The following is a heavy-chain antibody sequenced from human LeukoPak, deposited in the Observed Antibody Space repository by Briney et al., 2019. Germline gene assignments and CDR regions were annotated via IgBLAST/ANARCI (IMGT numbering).Heavy chain of an antibody. V-gene: IGHV3-74*01. Sequence: GGSLRLSCAASGFTFSSYWMHWVRPAPGKGLVWVSRINSDGSSTSYANSVKGRFTISTDNAKNTLYLQMNSLRAEDTAVYYCARVAPYYDYVWGSPPACFDYWGQGTLVTVSS. CDR1: GFTFSSYW. J-gene: IGHJ4*02. CDR3: ARVAPYYDYVWGSPPACFDY. D-gene: IGHD3-16*01. CDR2: INSDGSST.